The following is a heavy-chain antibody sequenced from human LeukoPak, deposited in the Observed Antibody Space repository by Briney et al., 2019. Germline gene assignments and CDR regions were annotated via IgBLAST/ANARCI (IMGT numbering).Heavy chain of an antibody. CDR3: ARLSGYSSGHYYSDY. CDR2: IYYRGST. D-gene: IGHD3-22*01. Sequence: SETLSLTCTVSGGSISSDYWSWIRQPPGKGLEWIGYIYYRGSTNHNPSLKSRVTISVDTSKNQFSLKLSSVTAADTAVYYCARLSGYSSGHYYSDYWGQGTLVTVSS. V-gene: IGHV4-59*01. CDR1: GGSISSDY. J-gene: IGHJ4*02.